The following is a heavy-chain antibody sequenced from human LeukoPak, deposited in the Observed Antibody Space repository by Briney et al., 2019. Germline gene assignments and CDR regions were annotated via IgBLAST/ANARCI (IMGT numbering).Heavy chain of an antibody. CDR1: GLTISSYG. V-gene: IGHV3-33*06. CDR3: AKDGGNSLDY. D-gene: IGHD1-1*01. CDR2: IWYDGSNK. J-gene: IGHJ4*02. Sequence: GRSLRLSCAASGLTISSYGMHGVRHAPGKGLEWVAAIWYDGSNKYYADSVKGRFTISRDNCKSTLYLQMNSLRAEDTAVYYCAKDGGNSLDYWGQGTLVTVSS.